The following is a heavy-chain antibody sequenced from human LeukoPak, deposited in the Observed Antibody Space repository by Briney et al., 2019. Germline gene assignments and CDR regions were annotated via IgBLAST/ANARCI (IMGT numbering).Heavy chain of an antibody. CDR3: ARGYSSGRVLAY. CDR1: GFTLSRYW. D-gene: IGHD6-19*01. Sequence: GGSLRLSCAGSGFTLSRYWVHWVRHAPGKGLVWVSRISSDGSSTTYADSVKGRFTNSRDNAKNTVYMQMNSLRAEDTAVYYCARGYSSGRVLAYWGQGTLVTVSS. CDR2: ISSDGSST. J-gene: IGHJ4*02. V-gene: IGHV3-74*01.